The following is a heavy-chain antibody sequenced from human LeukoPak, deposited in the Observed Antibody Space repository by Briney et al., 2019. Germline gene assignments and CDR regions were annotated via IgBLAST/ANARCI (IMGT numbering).Heavy chain of an antibody. Sequence: PSETLSLTCTVSGGSISSGSFYWSWIRQPAGKGLEWIGRIYTSGTPTYNPSLKSRVSISVDTSKNQFSLNLNSVTAADTAVYYCARAPQITLYGAAAGTFDSWGQGTLVTVSS. D-gene: IGHD6-13*01. J-gene: IGHJ4*02. V-gene: IGHV4-61*02. CDR3: ARAPQITLYGAAAGTFDS. CDR1: GGSISSGSFY. CDR2: IYTSGTP.